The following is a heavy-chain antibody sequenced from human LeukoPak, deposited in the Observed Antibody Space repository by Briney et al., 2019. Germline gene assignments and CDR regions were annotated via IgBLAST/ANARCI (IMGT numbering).Heavy chain of an antibody. Sequence: GGSLRLSCAASGFTFSDYYMSWIRQAPGKGLEWVSYISSSGSTIYYADSVKGRFTISRDNAKNSLYLQMNSLRAEDTAVYYCARDANYYDSSGYYYYYYYGMDVWAKGPRSPSP. CDR2: ISSSGSTI. J-gene: IGHJ6*02. D-gene: IGHD3-22*01. CDR3: ARDANYYDSSGYYYYYYYGMDV. CDR1: GFTFSDYY. V-gene: IGHV3-11*01.